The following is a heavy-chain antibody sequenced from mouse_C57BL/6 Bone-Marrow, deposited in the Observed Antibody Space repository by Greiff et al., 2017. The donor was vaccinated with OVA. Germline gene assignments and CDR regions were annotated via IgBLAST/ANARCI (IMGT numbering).Heavy chain of an antibody. J-gene: IGHJ3*01. V-gene: IGHV1-64*01. CDR1: GYTFTSYW. Sequence: QVQLQQPGAELVKPGASVKLSCKASGYTFTSYWMHWVKQRPGQGLEWIGMIHPNSGSTNYNEKFKSKATLTVDKSSSTAYMQLSSLTSEDSAVYYCARDDYDVGGAWFAYWGQGTLVTVSA. CDR3: ARDDYDVGGAWFAY. CDR2: IHPNSGST. D-gene: IGHD2-4*01.